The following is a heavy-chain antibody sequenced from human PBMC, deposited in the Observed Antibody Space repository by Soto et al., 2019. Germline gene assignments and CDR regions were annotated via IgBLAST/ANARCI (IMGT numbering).Heavy chain of an antibody. J-gene: IGHJ4*01. Sequence: GGSLRLSCAASGFTFSSYAMHWVRQAPGKGLEWVAVISYDGSNKYYADSVKGRFTISRDNSKNTLYLQMNSLRAEDTAVYYCARIFWSGTITEYYFDYWGHGTLVTVSS. CDR2: ISYDGSNK. CDR1: GFTFSSYA. D-gene: IGHD3-3*01. CDR3: ARIFWSGTITEYYFDY. V-gene: IGHV3-30-3*01.